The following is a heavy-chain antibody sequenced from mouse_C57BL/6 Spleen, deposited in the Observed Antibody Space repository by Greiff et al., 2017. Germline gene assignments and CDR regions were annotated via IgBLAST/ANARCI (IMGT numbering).Heavy chain of an antibody. D-gene: IGHD1-1*01. CDR1: GYTFTSYW. Sequence: QVQLQQPGAELVKPGASVKMSCKASGYTFTSYWITWVKQRPGQGLEWIGDIYPGSGSTNYNEKFKSKATLTVDTSSSTAYMQLSSLTSEDSAVYYCAREGPLLLRSGGYFDVWGTGTTVTVSS. J-gene: IGHJ1*03. V-gene: IGHV1-55*01. CDR3: AREGPLLLRSGGYFDV. CDR2: IYPGSGST.